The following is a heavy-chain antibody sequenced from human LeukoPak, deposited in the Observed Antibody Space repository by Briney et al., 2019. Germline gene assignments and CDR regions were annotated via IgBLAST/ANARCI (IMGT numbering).Heavy chain of an antibody. CDR3: ARAGEYSGYDFNY. J-gene: IGHJ4*02. CDR2: IYYSGST. V-gene: IGHV4-59*01. CDR1: GGSISSYY. D-gene: IGHD5-12*01. Sequence: SETLSLTCTVSGGSISSYYWSWIRQPPGKGLEWIGYIYYSGSTNYNPSLKSRVTISVDTSKNQFSLKLSSVTAADTVVYYCARAGEYSGYDFNYWGQGTLVTVSS.